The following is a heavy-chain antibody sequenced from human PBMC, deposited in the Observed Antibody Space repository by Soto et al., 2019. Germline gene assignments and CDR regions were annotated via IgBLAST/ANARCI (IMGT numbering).Heavy chain of an antibody. CDR3: ARRRSGASCYSVGSLFAY. V-gene: IGHV4-4*02. D-gene: IGHD2-15*01. CDR2: IYHSGST. J-gene: IGHJ4*02. CDR1: SGSIGNSNW. Sequence: PSETLSLTCAGSSGSIGNSNWWSWVRQPPGKGLEGIGEIYHSGSTNYDPSLKSRVSISVDKSKNQFSLKLNSVTAADTAGYYCARRRSGASCYSVGSLFAYWGQGTLVPVSS.